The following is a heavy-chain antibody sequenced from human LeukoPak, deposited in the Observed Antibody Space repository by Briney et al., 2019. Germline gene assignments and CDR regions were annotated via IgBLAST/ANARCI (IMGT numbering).Heavy chain of an antibody. V-gene: IGHV1-69*13. CDR1: GGTFRSSA. CDR2: TIPFYGAT. J-gene: IGHJ4*02. D-gene: IGHD2-15*01. Sequence: ASVNVSCTVSGGTFRSSATNWVRQAPGQGLEWMGGTIPFYGATNYAQKFQGRVTITADESTGTVYMELRSLRSEDTAVYYCARMQGYAYSDYWGQGTLVTVSS. CDR3: ARMQGYAYSDY.